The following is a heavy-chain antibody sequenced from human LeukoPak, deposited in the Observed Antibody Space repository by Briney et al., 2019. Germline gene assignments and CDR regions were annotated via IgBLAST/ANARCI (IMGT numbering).Heavy chain of an antibody. CDR3: ARDYGSGTLLAY. Sequence: PSETLSLTCTVSGGSIGSYYWSWIRQPPGKGLEWIGYIYYSGSTNYNPSLKSRVTISVDTSKNQFSLKLSSVTAADTAVYYCARDYGSGTLLAYWGQGTLVTVSS. CDR2: IYYSGST. D-gene: IGHD3-10*01. J-gene: IGHJ4*02. V-gene: IGHV4-59*01. CDR1: GGSIGSYY.